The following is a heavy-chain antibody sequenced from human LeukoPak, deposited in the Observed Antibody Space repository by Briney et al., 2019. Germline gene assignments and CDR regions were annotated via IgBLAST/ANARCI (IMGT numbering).Heavy chain of an antibody. D-gene: IGHD7-27*01. Sequence: SVKVSCQASGYTFTGYSMHWVRQAPGQGLAWMGWINPNSGDTHYAQKFQGRVTMTRDTSISTAYMELSKLTSDDTALYYCAAAPITGETHYYYYYYMDVWGKGTAVTVSS. CDR3: AAAPITGETHYYYYYYMDV. CDR2: INPNSGDT. CDR1: GYTFTGYS. V-gene: IGHV1-2*02. J-gene: IGHJ6*03.